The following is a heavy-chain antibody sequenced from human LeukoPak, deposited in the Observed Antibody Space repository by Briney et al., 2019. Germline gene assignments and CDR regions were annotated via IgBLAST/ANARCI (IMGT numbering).Heavy chain of an antibody. J-gene: IGHJ4*02. CDR1: GFTFSSYG. CDR3: AKATRYSGSYYVLDY. Sequence: GGSLRLSCAASGFTFSSYGMHWVRQAPGKGLEWVAFIRYDGSNKYYADSVKGRFTISRDNSKNTLYLQMNSLRAEDTAVYYCAKATRYSGSYYVLDYWGQGTLVTVSS. CDR2: IRYDGSNK. V-gene: IGHV3-30*02. D-gene: IGHD1-26*01.